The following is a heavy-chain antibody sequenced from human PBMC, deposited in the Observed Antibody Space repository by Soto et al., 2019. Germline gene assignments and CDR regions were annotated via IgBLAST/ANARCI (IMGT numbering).Heavy chain of an antibody. J-gene: IGHJ4*02. CDR2: ISHSGRT. CDR3: ARDSDYCTGGSCYGNFDF. CDR1: GGSSSSGTYY. D-gene: IGHD2-15*01. V-gene: IGHV4-31*03. Sequence: SETLSLTCTVAGGSSSSGTYYWTWVRQRPGEGLEWIGFISHSGRTYYNPSLKSRAAISVDTSENQFSLRLSSVTAADTAVYFCARDSDYCTGGSCYGNFDFWGQGTLVTVSS.